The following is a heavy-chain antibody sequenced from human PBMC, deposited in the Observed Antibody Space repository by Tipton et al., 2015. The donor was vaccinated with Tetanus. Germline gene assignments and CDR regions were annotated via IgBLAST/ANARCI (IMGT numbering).Heavy chain of an antibody. Sequence: TLSLTCAVSGGSLSGFYWGWIRQPPGKGLEWIGEINQSGSTNDNPSLKSRVTISVGTSNNQLSLTLRSVTAADTAVYYCARSVAPWTLTSVRAVRGVSSGDEVWGQGTLVTVSS. CDR1: GGSLSGFY. CDR3: ARSVAPWTLTSVRAVRGVSSGDEV. J-gene: IGHJ4*02. CDR2: INQSGST. D-gene: IGHD3-10*01. V-gene: IGHV4-34*01.